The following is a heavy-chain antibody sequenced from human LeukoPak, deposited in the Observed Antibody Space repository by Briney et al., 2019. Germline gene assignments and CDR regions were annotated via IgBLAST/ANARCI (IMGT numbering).Heavy chain of an antibody. Sequence: ASVKVSCRASGYTFTSYDSNWVRQATGQGLEWMGWMNPNSGYTGYAQKFQGRVTMTKNTSISTAYMEVSSLRSDDTVVYCCARGRGMATIGWFDPWGQGTLVTVSS. V-gene: IGHV1-8*01. CDR3: ARGRGMATIGWFDP. J-gene: IGHJ5*02. D-gene: IGHD5-24*01. CDR2: MNPNSGYT. CDR1: GYTFTSYD.